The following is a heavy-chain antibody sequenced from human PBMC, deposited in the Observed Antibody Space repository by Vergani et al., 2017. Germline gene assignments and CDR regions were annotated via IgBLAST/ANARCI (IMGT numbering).Heavy chain of an antibody. V-gene: IGHV1-69*13. J-gene: IGHJ6*02. Sequence: QVQLVQSGAEVKKPGSSVKVSCKASGGTFSSYAISWVRQAPGQGLEWMGRIIPIFGTANYAQKFQGRVTITADESKRTAYIELSSLRSEDTAVYYCAREGGAIVVVPAAMYYYYGMDVWGQGTTVTVSS. D-gene: IGHD2-2*01. CDR2: IIPIFGTA. CDR3: AREGGAIVVVPAAMYYYYGMDV. CDR1: GGTFSSYA.